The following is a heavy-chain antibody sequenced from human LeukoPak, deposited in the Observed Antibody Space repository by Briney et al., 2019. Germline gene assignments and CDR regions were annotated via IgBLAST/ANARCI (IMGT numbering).Heavy chain of an antibody. D-gene: IGHD2-21*02. V-gene: IGHV3-23*01. CDR2: ISRSGEST. Sequence: SGGSLRLSCAASGFAFSGFAMSWIRQAPGKGLEWVSSISRSGESTFYADSVTGRFTVSRDNSKNTVDLQMNNLRVDDTAIYYCAKDHANTPVVTNWGQGILVSVSS. J-gene: IGHJ4*02. CDR1: GFAFSGFA. CDR3: AKDHANTPVVTN.